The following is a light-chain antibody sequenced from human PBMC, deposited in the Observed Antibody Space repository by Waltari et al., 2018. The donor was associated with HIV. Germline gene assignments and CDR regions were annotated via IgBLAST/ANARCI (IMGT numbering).Light chain of an antibody. Sequence: SYELTQPPSVAVSPGQTARITCTGDALPKKYASWYQQKSGQAPVLVIYEDSKSPSGFPEIFSGSGSGTTATLTISGAQVEDEADYYCYSTDNSGHHRVFGTGTKLTVL. CDR1: ALPKKY. J-gene: IGLJ2*01. CDR2: EDS. CDR3: YSTDNSGHHRV. V-gene: IGLV3-10*01.